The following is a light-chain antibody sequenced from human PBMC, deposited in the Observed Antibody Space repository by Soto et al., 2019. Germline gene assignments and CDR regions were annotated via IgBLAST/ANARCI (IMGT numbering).Light chain of an antibody. CDR1: SSDVGGYNY. J-gene: IGLJ2*01. CDR3: SSYTSSSTLVV. Sequence: QSVLTQPASVSGSPGQSITISCTGTSSDVGGYNYVSWYQQHPGKAPKVMIYDVSNQPSGVSNRFSGSKSGNTASLTISGLQAEDEADYYCSSYTSSSTLVVFGGGTKVTVL. CDR2: DVS. V-gene: IGLV2-14*01.